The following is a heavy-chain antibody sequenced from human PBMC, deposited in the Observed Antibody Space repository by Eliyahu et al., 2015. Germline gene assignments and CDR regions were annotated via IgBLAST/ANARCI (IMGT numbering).Heavy chain of an antibody. D-gene: IGHD2-2*01. J-gene: IGHJ4*02. CDR2: ISFDGIKK. V-gene: IGHV3-33*01. CDR3: ARCSRLGWSTADY. Sequence: QVQLVESGGGVVQPGRXLRLSCAASGFTFITHGXHWVRQAPGKGLGWVGAISFDGIKKYYADSVKGRFTISRDKSNNTLYLQMKSLRAEDTAVYYCARCSRLGWSTADYWGQGTLVTVSS. CDR1: GFTFITHG.